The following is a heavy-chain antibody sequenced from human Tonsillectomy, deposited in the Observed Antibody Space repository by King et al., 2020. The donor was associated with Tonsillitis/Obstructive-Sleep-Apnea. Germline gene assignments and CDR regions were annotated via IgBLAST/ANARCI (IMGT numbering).Heavy chain of an antibody. CDR1: GYTFTCYY. V-gene: IGHV1-2*04. D-gene: IGHD2-2*01. CDR3: AREGRYCSSTSCYSLANDY. CDR2: INPNSGGT. Sequence: VQLVESGAEVKKPGASVKVSCKASGYTFTCYYMHWVRQAPGQGLEWMGWINPNSGGTNYAQKFQGWVTMTRDTSISPAYMELSRLSSDDTAVYYCAREGRYCSSTSCYSLANDYWGQGTLVTVSS. J-gene: IGHJ4*02.